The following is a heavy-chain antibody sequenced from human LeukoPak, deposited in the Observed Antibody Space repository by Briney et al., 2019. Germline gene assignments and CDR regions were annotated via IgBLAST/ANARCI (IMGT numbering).Heavy chain of an antibody. Sequence: SETLSLTCTVSGGSITSYYWNWIRQPPGKGLEWIGYIFHSGSTNYNPSLKSRVTMSVDTSKNQFSLKLSSVTAADTAVYYCAREASSGWHIDYWGQGTLVTVSS. CDR1: GGSITSYY. V-gene: IGHV4-59*01. CDR2: IFHSGST. CDR3: AREASSGWHIDY. D-gene: IGHD6-19*01. J-gene: IGHJ4*02.